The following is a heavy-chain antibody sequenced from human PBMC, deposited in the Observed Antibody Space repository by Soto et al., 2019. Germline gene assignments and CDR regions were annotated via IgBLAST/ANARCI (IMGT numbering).Heavy chain of an antibody. CDR1: GGSISSSSYY. J-gene: IGHJ5*02. CDR2: IYYSGST. V-gene: IGHV4-39*01. Sequence: NPSETLSLTCTVSGGSISSSSYYWGWIRQPPGKGLEWIGSIYYSGSTYYNPSLKSRVTISVDTSKNQFSLKLSSVTAADTAVYCCARHLGLTAMVTFNWFDPWGQGTLVTVSS. CDR3: ARHLGLTAMVTFNWFDP. D-gene: IGHD5-18*01.